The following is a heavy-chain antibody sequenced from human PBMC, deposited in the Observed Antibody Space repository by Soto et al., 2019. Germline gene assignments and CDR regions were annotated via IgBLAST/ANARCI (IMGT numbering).Heavy chain of an antibody. J-gene: IGHJ4*02. CDR2: IYSGGTT. CDR3: ARKRGFFDS. V-gene: IGHV3-66*01. Sequence: EVQLVESGGGLVQPGGSLRLSCAASGFSVSSNYMHWVRQAPGKGLEWVSVIYSGGTTYYADSVKGRITFSRDNIKNMIYLQMNSLTAEDTAVYYCARKRGFFDSWGQGTLVTVSS. CDR1: GFSVSSNY.